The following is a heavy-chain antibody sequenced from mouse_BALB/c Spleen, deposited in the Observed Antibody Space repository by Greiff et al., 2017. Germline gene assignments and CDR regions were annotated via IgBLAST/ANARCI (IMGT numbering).Heavy chain of an antibody. CDR1: GFTFSSYA. D-gene: IGHD1-2*01. V-gene: IGHV5-6-5*01. Sequence: EVQLVESGGGLVKPGGSLKLPCAASGFTFSSYAMSWVRQTPEKRLEWVASISSGGSTYYPDSVKGRFTISRDNARNILYLQMSSLRSEDTAMYYCARDTAIYAMDYWGQGTSVTVSS. CDR2: ISSGGST. CDR3: ARDTAIYAMDY. J-gene: IGHJ4*01.